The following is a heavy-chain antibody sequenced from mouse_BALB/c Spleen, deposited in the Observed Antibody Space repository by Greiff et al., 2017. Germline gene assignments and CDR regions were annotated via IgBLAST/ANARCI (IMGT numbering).Heavy chain of an antibody. CDR2: IWAGGST. Sequence: QVQLQQSGPGLVAPSQSLSITCTVSGFSLTSYGVHWVRQPPGKGLEWLGVIWAGGSTNYNSALMSRLSISKYNSKSQVFLKMNSLQTDDTAMYYCARALITTVVEGYFDVWGAGTTVTVSS. J-gene: IGHJ1*01. D-gene: IGHD1-1*01. CDR3: ARALITTVVEGYFDV. V-gene: IGHV2-9*02. CDR1: GFSLTSYG.